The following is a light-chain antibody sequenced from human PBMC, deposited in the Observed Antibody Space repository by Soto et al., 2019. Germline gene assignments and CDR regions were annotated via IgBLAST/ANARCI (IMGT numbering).Light chain of an antibody. CDR2: DAS. J-gene: IGKJ4*01. CDR3: QQYHDLPLT. V-gene: IGKV1-33*01. CDR1: QNITNY. Sequence: DIQMTQSPSSLSASVGDRVTITCQASQNITNYLNWYQLELGKAPKLLIYDASDLDMGVPSRFSGGGTGTDFTFTISGLQPEDFETHYCQQYHDLPLTLGGGTKVDIK.